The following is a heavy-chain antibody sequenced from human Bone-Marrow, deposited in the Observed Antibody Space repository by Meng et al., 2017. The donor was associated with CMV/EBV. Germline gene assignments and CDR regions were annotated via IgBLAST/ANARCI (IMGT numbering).Heavy chain of an antibody. D-gene: IGHD3-3*01. Sequence: SVKVSCKASGGTFSSYAISWVRQAPGQGLEWMGGIIPIFGTANYAQKFQGRVTITTDESTSTAYTELSSLRSEDTAVYYCARGGDFWSGHYYYYYGMDVWGQGTTVTVSS. CDR3: ARGGDFWSGHYYYYYGMDV. V-gene: IGHV1-69*05. J-gene: IGHJ6*02. CDR2: IIPIFGTA. CDR1: GGTFSSYA.